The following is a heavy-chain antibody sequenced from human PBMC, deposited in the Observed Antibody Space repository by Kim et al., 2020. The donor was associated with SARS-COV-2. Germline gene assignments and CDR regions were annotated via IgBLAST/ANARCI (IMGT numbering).Heavy chain of an antibody. CDR2: IYYSGST. Sequence: SETLSLTCTVSGGSVSSGSYYWSWIRQPPGKGLEWIGYIYYSGSTNYNPSLKSRVTISVDTSKNQFSLKLSSVTAADTAVYYCARSGWYSNLDYWGQGTLVTVSS. CDR1: GGSVSSGSYY. CDR3: ARSGWYSNLDY. D-gene: IGHD6-19*01. V-gene: IGHV4-61*01. J-gene: IGHJ4*02.